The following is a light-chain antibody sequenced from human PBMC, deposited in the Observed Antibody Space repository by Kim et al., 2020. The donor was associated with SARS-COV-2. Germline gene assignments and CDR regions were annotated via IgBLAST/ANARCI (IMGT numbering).Light chain of an antibody. V-gene: IGLV2-14*01. J-gene: IGLJ1*01. Sequence: QSALPPPSSFSFSPFPSLPLSCTGTSSDVGGYNYVSWYQQHPGKAPKLMIYDVSKRPSGVSNRFSGSKSGNTASLTISGLQAEDEADYYCSSYTSSSTSPYVFGTGTKVTVL. CDR2: DVS. CDR1: SSDVGGYNY. CDR3: SSYTSSSTSPYV.